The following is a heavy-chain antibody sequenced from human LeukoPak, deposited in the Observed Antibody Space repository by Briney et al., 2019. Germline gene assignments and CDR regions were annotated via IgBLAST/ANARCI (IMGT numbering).Heavy chain of an antibody. CDR1: GYTFTSYG. Sequence: ASVKVSCKASGYTFTSYGISWVRQAPGQGLEWMGGFDPEDGETIYAQKFQGRVTMTEDTSTDTAYMELSSLRSEDTAVYYCATGGLRFGGPHGMDVWGKGTTVTVSS. V-gene: IGHV1-24*01. CDR3: ATGGLRFGGPHGMDV. J-gene: IGHJ6*04. CDR2: FDPEDGET. D-gene: IGHD3-10*01.